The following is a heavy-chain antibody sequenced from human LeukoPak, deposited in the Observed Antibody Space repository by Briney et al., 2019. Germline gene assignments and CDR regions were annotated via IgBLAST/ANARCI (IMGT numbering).Heavy chain of an antibody. D-gene: IGHD4-23*01. CDR2: IRYDGNNK. V-gene: IGHV3-30*02. J-gene: IGHJ4*02. CDR3: AKDQHYGGNSGTDY. Sequence: GGSLRLSCAASGFTFSSYGMQWVRQAPGKGLEWVAFIRYDGNNKYYADSVKGRITISRDNSKNTLYLQMNSLRAEDTAMYFCAKDQHYGGNSGTDYWGQGTLVTVSS. CDR1: GFTFSSYG.